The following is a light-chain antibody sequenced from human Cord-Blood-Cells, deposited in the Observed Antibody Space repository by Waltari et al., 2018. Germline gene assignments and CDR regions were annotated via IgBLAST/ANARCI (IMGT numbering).Light chain of an antibody. Sequence: QSALTQPASVSGSPGQSITISCTGTSSDVGGYNYVSWYQQHPAKAPKLMIYDVSKRPSGVSNRFSGSKSGNTASLTISGLQAEDEADYYCSSYTSSSTWVFGGWTKLTVL. J-gene: IGLJ3*02. CDR3: SSYTSSSTWV. CDR2: DVS. CDR1: SSDVGGYNY. V-gene: IGLV2-14*01.